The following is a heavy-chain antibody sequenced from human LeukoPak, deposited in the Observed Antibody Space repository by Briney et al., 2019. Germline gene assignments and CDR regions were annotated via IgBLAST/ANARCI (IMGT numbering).Heavy chain of an antibody. V-gene: IGHV3-43D*04. CDR1: GFTFDDYA. CDR3: TRDTDYGSATNYFDH. J-gene: IGHJ4*02. Sequence: GGSLRLSCAASGFTFDDYAMHWVRQAPGKGLEWVSIISWEGDTAYYADSVRGRFTISRDNSKNSLYLQMNSLTADDTAFYYCTRDTDYGSATNYFDHWGQGTLVRVSS. CDR2: ISWEGDTA. D-gene: IGHD3-10*01.